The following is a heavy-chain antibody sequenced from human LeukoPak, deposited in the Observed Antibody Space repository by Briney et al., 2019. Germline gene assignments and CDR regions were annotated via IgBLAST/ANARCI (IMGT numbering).Heavy chain of an antibody. D-gene: IGHD5-12*01. J-gene: IGHJ4*02. CDR1: VYTFTRYG. V-gene: IGHV1-18*01. Sequence: ASVKVSCKASVYTFTRYGFNWARQAPGQGLEWMGWISAYNGNTNYAQKLQGRVTMTTDTSTSTAYMELRSLRSDDTAVYYCASADALVDTGSFDNWGQGTLVTVSS. CDR2: ISAYNGNT. CDR3: ASADALVDTGSFDN.